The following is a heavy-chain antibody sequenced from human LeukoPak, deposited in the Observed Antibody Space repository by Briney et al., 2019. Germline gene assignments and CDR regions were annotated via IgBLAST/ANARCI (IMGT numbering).Heavy chain of an antibody. Sequence: PSETLSLTCTVSGGSFSVSPYYWAWIRQPPGKGLEWIGNIYFSGSTFYSPSLKSRATISVDTSKSQFSLKLSALTAADTAIYYCARVKRDCSGGYCYFDYFDYWGQGTLVTVSS. CDR3: ARVKRDCSGGYCYFDYFDY. CDR1: GGSFSVSPYY. J-gene: IGHJ4*02. V-gene: IGHV4-39*01. D-gene: IGHD2-15*01. CDR2: IYFSGST.